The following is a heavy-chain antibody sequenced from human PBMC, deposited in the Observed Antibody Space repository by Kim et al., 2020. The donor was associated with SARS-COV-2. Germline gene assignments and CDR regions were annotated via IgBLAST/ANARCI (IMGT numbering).Heavy chain of an antibody. Sequence: SETLSLTCSVSGASISSSSYFWGWIRQPPGRGLEWIGTIYYSGSTYHNPSLKSRVTISVDTSKNQFSLRLSSVTAADTAVYYCARQGKWLVPSWFDPWGQGTLVTVSS. J-gene: IGHJ5*02. CDR3: ARQGKWLVPSWFDP. CDR2: IYYSGST. D-gene: IGHD6-19*01. V-gene: IGHV4-39*01. CDR1: GASISSSSYF.